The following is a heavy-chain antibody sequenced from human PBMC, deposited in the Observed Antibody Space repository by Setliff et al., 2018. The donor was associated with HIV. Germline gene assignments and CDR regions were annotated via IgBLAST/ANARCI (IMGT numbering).Heavy chain of an antibody. CDR2: INQLGSER. Sequence: PGGSLRLSCAASGFTFSGHWMTWVRQAPGKGLESVANINQLGSERYYVDSVKGRFTISRDNSKNTLYLQMNSLRLEDTALYYCVKGGMTNAAFNIWGPGTMVTVSS. V-gene: IGHV3-7*01. CDR3: VKGGMTNAAFNI. CDR1: GFTFSGHW. J-gene: IGHJ3*02. D-gene: IGHD3-16*01.